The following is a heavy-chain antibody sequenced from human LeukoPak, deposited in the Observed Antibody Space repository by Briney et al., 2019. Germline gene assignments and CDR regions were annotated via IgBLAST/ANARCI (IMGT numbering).Heavy chain of an antibody. CDR2: MNPNSGNT. Sequence: ASVKVSCKASGYTFTRYDINWVRQATGQGLEWMGWMNPNSGNTGYAQKFQGRVTMTRNTSISTAYMELSSLRSEDTAVYYCARVNVPQRRRIAAAVWFDPWGQGTLVTVPS. CDR1: GYTFTRYD. D-gene: IGHD6-13*01. CDR3: ARVNVPQRRRIAAAVWFDP. J-gene: IGHJ5*02. V-gene: IGHV1-8*01.